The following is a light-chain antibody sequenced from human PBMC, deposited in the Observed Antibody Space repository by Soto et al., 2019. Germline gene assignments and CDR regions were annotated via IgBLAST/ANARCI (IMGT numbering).Light chain of an antibody. CDR2: GAS. J-gene: IGKJ1*01. Sequence: EVVVTKYTGSPSSYPGERATLSCRASQSGSSSYLAWYQQKPGQAPRLLIYGASSRATGIPYRFSGSGSGSDFTLTISRLEPEDFAVYYCHHYGISPPWTFGHGTKVDIK. CDR3: HHYGISPPWT. V-gene: IGKV3-20*01. CDR1: QSGSSSY.